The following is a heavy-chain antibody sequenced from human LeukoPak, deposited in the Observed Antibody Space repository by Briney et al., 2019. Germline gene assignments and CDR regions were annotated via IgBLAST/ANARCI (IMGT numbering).Heavy chain of an antibody. V-gene: IGHV1-2*02. CDR3: AKVRQVAHYYYGMDV. CDR1: GYTFSDYY. Sequence: ASVKVSCKASGYTFSDYYLHWVRQAAGQGLEWMGWINPKTGGTNYAQNFQGRVTMTSDTSISTAYMELSRLGSDDTAVYYCAKVRQVAHYYYGMDVWGQGTTVTVSS. CDR2: INPKTGGT. J-gene: IGHJ6*02. D-gene: IGHD3-10*01.